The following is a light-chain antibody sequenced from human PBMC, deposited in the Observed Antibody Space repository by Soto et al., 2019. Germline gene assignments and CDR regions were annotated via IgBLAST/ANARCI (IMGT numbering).Light chain of an antibody. CDR2: GAS. CDR1: QSVAANY. V-gene: IGKV3-20*01. Sequence: ILLTQSPGTLSLSPGERATLSCRASQSVAANYLAWYQQKSGQAPRILIYGASSRDTGIPDRFSGSGSGTDCTLTISRLEPEDVSVDYCHQSGTDPLTFGPGTQVDIK. CDR3: HQSGTDPLT. J-gene: IGKJ3*01.